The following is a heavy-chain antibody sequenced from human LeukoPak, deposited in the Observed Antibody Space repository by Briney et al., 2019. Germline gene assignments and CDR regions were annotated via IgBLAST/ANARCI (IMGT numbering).Heavy chain of an antibody. CDR1: GFTFSSYS. J-gene: IGHJ4*02. Sequence: GGSLRLSRAASGFTFSSYSINWVRQAPGKGLEWVSSISSGSTYIYYTDSVKGRFTISRDNARNSLFLQMNSLRAEDTAVYYCARGSTTTVPFPFDYWGQGTLVTVSS. D-gene: IGHD4-17*01. V-gene: IGHV3-21*01. CDR2: ISSGSTYI. CDR3: ARGSTTTVPFPFDY.